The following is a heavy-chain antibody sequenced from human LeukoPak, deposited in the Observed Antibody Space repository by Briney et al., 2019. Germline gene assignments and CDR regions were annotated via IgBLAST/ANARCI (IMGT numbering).Heavy chain of an antibody. CDR3: ARGLQYQLLKALGYYYMDI. CDR2: IIPISGTA. J-gene: IGHJ6*03. CDR1: GGTFSSHA. Sequence: SVKVSCKASGGTFSSHAIAWVRQAPGQGPEWMGGIIPISGTANYAQKFQGRVTITTDESTSTAYMELSSLTSDDTAVYYCARGLQYQLLKALGYYYMDIWGEGNTVTVS. V-gene: IGHV1-69*05. D-gene: IGHD2-2*01.